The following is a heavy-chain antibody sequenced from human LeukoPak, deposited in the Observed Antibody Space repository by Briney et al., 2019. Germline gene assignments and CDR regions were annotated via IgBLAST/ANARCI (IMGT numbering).Heavy chain of an antibody. Sequence: GGSLRLSCAASGSTFSSYGMHWVRQAPGKGLEWVAVISYDGSNKYYADSVKGRFTISRDNSKNTLYLQMNSLRAEDTAVYYCANRDFWSGYIDYWGQGTLVTVSS. CDR3: ANRDFWSGYIDY. D-gene: IGHD3-3*01. CDR1: GSTFSSYG. J-gene: IGHJ4*02. V-gene: IGHV3-30*18. CDR2: ISYDGSNK.